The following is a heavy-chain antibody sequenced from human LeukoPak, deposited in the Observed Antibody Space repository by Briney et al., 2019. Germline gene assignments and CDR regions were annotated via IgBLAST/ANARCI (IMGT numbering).Heavy chain of an antibody. V-gene: IGHV3-23*01. CDR3: AKDSRGYSGYNFDY. Sequence: PGASLGNSCAASGVTFSRYAISWVRQAPGKELEWVSAVSGSGGSTYYADSVKGRSTISRDNSKNTLYLQMNSLRAEDTAVYYCAKDSRGYSGYNFDYWGQGTLVTVSS. CDR1: GVTFSRYA. CDR2: VSGSGGST. J-gene: IGHJ4*01. D-gene: IGHD5-12*01.